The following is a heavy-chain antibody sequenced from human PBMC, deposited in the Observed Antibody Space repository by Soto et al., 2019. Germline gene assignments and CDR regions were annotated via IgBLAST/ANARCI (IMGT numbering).Heavy chain of an antibody. CDR1: GFTFSNYA. CDR3: AKDACTTGVCYFDY. CDR2: IRGSGGDT. V-gene: IGHV3-23*01. Sequence: GGSLRLSCAASGFTFSNYAMSWVRQAPGKGLEWVSAIRGSGGDTYYADAVKGRFTISRDNSKNTVFLQMNSLRAEDTAIYCCAKDACTTGVCYFDYWGQGTMVTVSS. J-gene: IGHJ4*02. D-gene: IGHD2-8*01.